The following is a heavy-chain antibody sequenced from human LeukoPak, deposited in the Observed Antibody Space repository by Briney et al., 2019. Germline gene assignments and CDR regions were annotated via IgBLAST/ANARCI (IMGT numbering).Heavy chain of an antibody. CDR3: ARDTYSSSSGGGYFDY. Sequence: ASVKVSCKASGYTFTGYYMHWVRQAPGQGLEWMGWINPNSGGTNYAQKFQGRVTMTRDTSISTAYMELSRLRSDDTAVYYCARDTYSSSSGGGYFDYWGQGTLVTVSS. J-gene: IGHJ4*02. V-gene: IGHV1-2*02. CDR1: GYTFTGYY. CDR2: INPNSGGT. D-gene: IGHD6-6*01.